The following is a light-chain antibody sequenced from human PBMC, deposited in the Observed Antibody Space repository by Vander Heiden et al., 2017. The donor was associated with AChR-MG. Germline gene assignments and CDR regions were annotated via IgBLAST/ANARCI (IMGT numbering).Light chain of an antibody. CDR3: QQYDNLPLT. Sequence: DIHMNPSPSSLSASVGDRVTITCQASQDISNYLNWYQQKPGKAPKLLIYDASNLETGVPSRFSGSGSGTDFTFTISSLQPEDIATYYCQQYDNLPLTFGGGTKVEIK. CDR2: DAS. V-gene: IGKV1-33*01. J-gene: IGKJ4*01. CDR1: QDISNY.